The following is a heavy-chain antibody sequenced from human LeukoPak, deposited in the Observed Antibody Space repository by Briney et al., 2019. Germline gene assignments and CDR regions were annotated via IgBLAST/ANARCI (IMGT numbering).Heavy chain of an antibody. D-gene: IGHD2-15*01. V-gene: IGHV3-30*02. J-gene: IGHJ1*01. CDR3: ARIASAATYFQH. CDR2: IQYDGSHE. CDR1: GFPFSSYA. Sequence: GGSLRLSCAASGFPFSSYAMSWVRQAPGKGLEWVAFIQYDGSHEYYADSVKGRFTISKDNSKNTLYLQMNSLRAEDTAVYYCARIASAATYFQHWGQGTLVTASS.